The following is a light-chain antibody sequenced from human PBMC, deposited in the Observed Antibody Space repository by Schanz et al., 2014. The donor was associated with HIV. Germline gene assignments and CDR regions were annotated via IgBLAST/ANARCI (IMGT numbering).Light chain of an antibody. Sequence: DIQMTQSPSTLSASVGDRVTITCRASQNIGKWLTWYQQKPGKAPNLLIYQASTLEIGVSSRFSGSGSGTEFTLTISSLQPDDFATYYCQQYYSSSWTFGQGTEVE. CDR2: QAS. J-gene: IGKJ1*01. CDR1: QNIGKW. V-gene: IGKV1-5*03. CDR3: QQYYSSSWT.